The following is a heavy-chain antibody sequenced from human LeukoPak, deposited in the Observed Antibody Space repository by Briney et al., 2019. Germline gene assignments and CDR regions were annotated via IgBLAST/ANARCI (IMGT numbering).Heavy chain of an antibody. CDR3: ARGSNYVAYRFDP. J-gene: IGHJ5*02. D-gene: IGHD4-11*01. Sequence: SETLSLTCTVSGASISSSYCTWIRQPAGEGLEWIGRISTGGSTNYNPSLKSRVTISVDTSKNQFSLKLSSVTAADTAVYYCARGSNYVAYRFDPWGQGTLVTVSS. V-gene: IGHV4-4*07. CDR2: ISTGGST. CDR1: GASISSSY.